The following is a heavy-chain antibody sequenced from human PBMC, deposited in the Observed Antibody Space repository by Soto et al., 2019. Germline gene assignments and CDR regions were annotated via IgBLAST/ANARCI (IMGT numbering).Heavy chain of an antibody. D-gene: IGHD6-13*01. CDR1: GYIFTSYY. J-gene: IGHJ6*02. V-gene: IGHV1-46*01. CDR2: IDPSGGST. Sequence: ASVKVSCKASGYIFTSYYMHWVRQAPGQGLDWMGVIDPSGGSTSYAQSFQGRVTLTRDASTSTVYMELSSLRSDDTALYYCARDRGRAAAGEYFYYGMDVSGQGSTVTVSS. CDR3: ARDRGRAAAGEYFYYGMDV.